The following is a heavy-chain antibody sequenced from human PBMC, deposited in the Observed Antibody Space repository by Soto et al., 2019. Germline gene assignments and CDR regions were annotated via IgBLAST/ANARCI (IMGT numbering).Heavy chain of an antibody. V-gene: IGHV4-4*07. CDR3: ARERTYQMFGDDALDF. J-gene: IGHJ3*01. CDR2: IYSSGKT. CDR1: GGSLNNYN. Sequence: QVQLQESGPGLVRPSETLSLTCTVSGGSLNNYNWNWIRQSAGTGLEWIGRIYSSGKTSYNPSLKSRVTLSLDMLNNQIALKGTSVTAADTAMDYCARERTYQMFGDDALDFWGLGTMVTVSS. D-gene: IGHD2-2*01.